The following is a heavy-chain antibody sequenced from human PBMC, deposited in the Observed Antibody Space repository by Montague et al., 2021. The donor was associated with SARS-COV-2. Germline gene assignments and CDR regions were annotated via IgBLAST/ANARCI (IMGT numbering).Heavy chain of an antibody. Sequence: SLRLSCAASGFTFSSYWMSWVRQAPGKGLEWVANIKQDGSEKYYVDSVKGRFTISRDNAKNSLYLQMNSLRAGDTAVYYCARDGIAVAGYYYYYGMDVWGQGTTVTVSS. D-gene: IGHD6-19*01. CDR3: ARDGIAVAGYYYYYGMDV. CDR1: GFTFSSYW. CDR2: IKQDGSEK. J-gene: IGHJ6*02. V-gene: IGHV3-7*01.